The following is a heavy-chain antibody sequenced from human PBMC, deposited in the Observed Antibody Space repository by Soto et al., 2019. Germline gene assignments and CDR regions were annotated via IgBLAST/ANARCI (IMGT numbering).Heavy chain of an antibody. Sequence: GGSLRLSCAASGFTFSIYAMSWVRQAPGKGLEWVSSISGSGTSSYYADSVKGRFTFSRDNSKNTLNLQMNSLRADDTAVYFCAKYHPDXWYGTLDYWGQGT. J-gene: IGHJ4*02. CDR2: ISGSGTSS. CDR1: GFTFSIYA. V-gene: IGHV3-23*01. CDR3: AKYHPDXWYGTLDY. D-gene: IGHD2-15*01.